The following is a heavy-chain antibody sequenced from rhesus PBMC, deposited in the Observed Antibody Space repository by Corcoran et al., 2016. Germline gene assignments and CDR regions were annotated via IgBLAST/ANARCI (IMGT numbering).Heavy chain of an antibody. V-gene: IGHV4S11*01. Sequence: QVQLQESGQGLVKPSETLSLTCTVSGGSTSGYFWNWIRQPPGKGTEWIGNIYGERTPINYNPPLKSRVTLSADTSNKQGSLKLSSVTAADTAVYYCATRSGNSDYYGLDSWGQGVVVTVSS. D-gene: IGHD1-44*01. CDR2: IYGERTPI. J-gene: IGHJ6*01. CDR1: GGSTSGYF. CDR3: ATRSGNSDYYGLDS.